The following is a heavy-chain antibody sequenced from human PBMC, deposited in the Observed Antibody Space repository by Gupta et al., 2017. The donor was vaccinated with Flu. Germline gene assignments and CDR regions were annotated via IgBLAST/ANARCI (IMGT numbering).Heavy chain of an antibody. Sequence: QVQLVQSGAEVQKPGSSVKASCKASGGTFSSYAISWVRQAPGQGLDWMGGIIPIFGTANYAQKCQGRVTITADKSTSTAYMELSSLRSEDTAVYYCARVRVVRGSYSRYAFDIWGQGTMVTVSS. D-gene: IGHD2-2*01. V-gene: IGHV1-69*06. CDR3: ARVRVVRGSYSRYAFDI. J-gene: IGHJ3*02. CDR2: IIPIFGTA. CDR1: GGTFSSYA.